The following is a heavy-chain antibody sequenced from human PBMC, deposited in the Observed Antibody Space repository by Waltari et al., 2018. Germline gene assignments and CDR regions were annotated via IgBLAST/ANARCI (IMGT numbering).Heavy chain of an antibody. V-gene: IGHV3-7*01. CDR1: GFTFSSYW. J-gene: IGHJ4*02. CDR2: IKQDGSEK. D-gene: IGHD6-6*01. CDR3: ARDPLYSSSSLGDY. Sequence: EVQLVESGGGLVQPGGSLRLSCAASGFTFSSYWMSWVRQAPGKGLEWVANIKQDGSEKYYVDSVKGRFTISRDNAKNSLYLQMNSLRAEDTAVYYCARDPLYSSSSLGDYWGQGTLVTVSS.